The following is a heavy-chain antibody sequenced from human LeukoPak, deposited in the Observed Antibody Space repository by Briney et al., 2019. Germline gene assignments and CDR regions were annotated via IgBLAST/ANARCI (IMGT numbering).Heavy chain of an antibody. CDR2: IRYNGNNQ. CDR3: ANRGMPYYFDY. D-gene: IGHD2-2*01. Sequence: GGSLRLSCAASGFTFNNYGMHWVRQAPGKGLEWVAFIRYNGNNQYYADSVKGRFTISRDNSKNTLYLQMNSLRAEDTAVYYCANRGMPYYFDYWGQGTLVTVSS. J-gene: IGHJ4*02. V-gene: IGHV3-30*02. CDR1: GFTFNNYG.